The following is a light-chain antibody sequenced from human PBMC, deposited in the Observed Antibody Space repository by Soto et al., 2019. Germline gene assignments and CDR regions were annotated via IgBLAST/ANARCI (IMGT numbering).Light chain of an antibody. CDR1: QSISSN. CDR2: GAS. Sequence: EIVMTQSAATLSLSPGYRATLSCRASQSISSNLAWYQQKRGQAPRLLIYGASTRATGIPARFGGSGSGTEFTLTISSLQSEDFAVYYCQQYNNWPPWTFGQGTKV. V-gene: IGKV3-15*01. J-gene: IGKJ1*01. CDR3: QQYNNWPPWT.